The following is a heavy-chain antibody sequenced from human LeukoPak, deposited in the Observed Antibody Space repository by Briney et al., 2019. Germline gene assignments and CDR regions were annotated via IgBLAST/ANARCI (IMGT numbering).Heavy chain of an antibody. CDR3: ARGEGESRDGYNRITMWVTDFDY. CDR2: IKEDGSKK. CDR1: GFTFSRYW. D-gene: IGHD5-24*01. Sequence: GGSLRLSCAASGFTFSRYWMTWVRQAPGKGLEWVANIKEDGSKKNYVDSVKGRFTISRDNAKNSLYLQMNSLRAEDTAVYYCARGEGESRDGYNRITMWVTDFDYWGQGTLVTVSS. J-gene: IGHJ4*02. V-gene: IGHV3-7*03.